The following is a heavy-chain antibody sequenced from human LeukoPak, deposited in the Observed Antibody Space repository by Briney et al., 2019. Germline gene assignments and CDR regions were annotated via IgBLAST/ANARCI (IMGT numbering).Heavy chain of an antibody. Sequence: ASVKVSCKASGYTFTSYGISWVRQAPGQGLEWMGWISAYNGNTNYAQKLQGRVTMTTDTSTSTAYMELRSLRSDDTAVYYCARARPDKLLYYYDSSGGFDYWGQGTLVTVSS. CDR3: ARARPDKLLYYYDSSGGFDY. CDR2: ISAYNGNT. J-gene: IGHJ4*02. D-gene: IGHD3-22*01. CDR1: GYTFTSYG. V-gene: IGHV1-18*01.